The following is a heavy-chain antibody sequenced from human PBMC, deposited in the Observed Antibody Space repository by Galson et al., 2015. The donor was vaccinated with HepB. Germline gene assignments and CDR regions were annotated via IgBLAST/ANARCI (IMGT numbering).Heavy chain of an antibody. J-gene: IGHJ6*02. V-gene: IGHV3-15*07. CDR1: GFTFSSYW. Sequence: SLRLSCAASGFTFSSYWMNWVRQAPGKGLEWVGRIKSKTDGGTTDYAAPVKGRFTISRDDSKNTLYLQMNSLKTEDTAVYYCTTGDQNCSSTSCYGDYYYYGMDVWGQGTTVTVSS. CDR2: IKSKTDGGTT. D-gene: IGHD2-2*01. CDR3: TTGDQNCSSTSCYGDYYYYGMDV.